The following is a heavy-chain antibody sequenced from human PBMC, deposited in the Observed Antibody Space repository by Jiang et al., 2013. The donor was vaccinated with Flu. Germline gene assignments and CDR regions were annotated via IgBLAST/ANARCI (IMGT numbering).Heavy chain of an antibody. CDR3: ATLRGSSYDTYLMDF. CDR2: IWHDGSNK. D-gene: IGHD2-2*01. CDR1: GFSFNYYA. V-gene: IGHV3-30*02. Sequence: QLVESGGGVVQPGGSLRLSCAASGFSFNYYAMYWVRQAPGKGLEWVASIWHDGSNKQYADSVKGRFTVSRENSKNTLYLQLSSLRPEDTGVYYCATLRGSSYDTYLMDFWGQGTLLTVSS. J-gene: IGHJ4*02.